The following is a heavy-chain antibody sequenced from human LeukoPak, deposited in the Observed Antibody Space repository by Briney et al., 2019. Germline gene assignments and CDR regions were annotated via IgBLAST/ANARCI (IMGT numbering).Heavy chain of an antibody. CDR2: IGYDGTNK. D-gene: IGHD2-21*02. V-gene: IGHV3-30*02. J-gene: IGHJ4*02. CDR3: AKDEGSSCGGDCPLDY. CDR1: GFTFSSYG. Sequence: GGSLRLSCAASGFTFSSYGMHWVRQAPGEGLEWVAVIGYDGTNKHYADSVKGRFTISRDNSKKTLYLQVNSLRAEDTAVYYCAKDEGSSCGGDCPLDYWGQGTLVTVSS.